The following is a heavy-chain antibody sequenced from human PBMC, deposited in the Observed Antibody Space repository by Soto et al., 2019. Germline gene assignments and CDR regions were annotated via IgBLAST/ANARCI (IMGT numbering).Heavy chain of an antibody. D-gene: IGHD3-3*01. CDR1: GYTFTRYD. CDR3: ARTPMDDFWSGYYYDDY. CDR2: MNPNSGNT. V-gene: IGHV1-8*01. J-gene: IGHJ4*02. Sequence: ASVKVSCKASGYTFTRYDINWVRQATGQGLEWMGWMNPNSGNTGYAQKFQGRVTMTRNTSISTAYMELSSLRSEDTAVYYCARTPMDDFWSGYYYDDYWGQGTLVTVSS.